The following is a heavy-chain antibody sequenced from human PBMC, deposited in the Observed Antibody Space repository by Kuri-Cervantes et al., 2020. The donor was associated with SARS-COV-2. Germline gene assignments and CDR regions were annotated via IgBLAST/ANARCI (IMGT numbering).Heavy chain of an antibody. CDR2: IYYSGST. J-gene: IGHJ4*02. Sequence: SETLSLTCTVSGGSISSYYWSWIRQPPGKGLEWIGYIYYSGSTNYNPSLKSRVTISVDTSKNQFSLKLSSVTAADTAVYYCARVVVWSGYYFDSWGQGTQVTVSS. CDR1: GGSISSYY. D-gene: IGHD3-3*01. CDR3: ARVVVWSGYYFDS. V-gene: IGHV4-59*01.